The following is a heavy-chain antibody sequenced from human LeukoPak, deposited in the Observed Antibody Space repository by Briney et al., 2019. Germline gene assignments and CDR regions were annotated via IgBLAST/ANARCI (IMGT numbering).Heavy chain of an antibody. J-gene: IGHJ3*02. CDR3: ARGATATDDAFDI. CDR2: INPNSGGT. Sequence: ASVKVSCKASGYTFTGYYMYWVRQAPGQGLEWMGWINPNSGGTNYAQKFQGWVTMTRDTSISTAYMELSRLRSDDTAVYYCARGATATDDAFDIWGQGTMVTVSS. CDR1: GYTFTGYY. V-gene: IGHV1-2*04. D-gene: IGHD1-26*01.